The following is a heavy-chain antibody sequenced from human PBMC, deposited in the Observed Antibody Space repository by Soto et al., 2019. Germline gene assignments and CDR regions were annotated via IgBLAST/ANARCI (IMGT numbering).Heavy chain of an antibody. CDR3: ARMATFGSLNWFDP. Sequence: ASVKVSCKASGYSFTNNDVSWVRQATGQGLEWMRWMNPGSGDTGYAQKFQGRVTMTRDISTATAYMELSSLRSDDTATYYCARMATFGSLNWFDPWGQGTLVTVSS. J-gene: IGHJ5*02. D-gene: IGHD3-16*01. CDR2: MNPGSGDT. CDR1: GYSFTNND. V-gene: IGHV1-8*01.